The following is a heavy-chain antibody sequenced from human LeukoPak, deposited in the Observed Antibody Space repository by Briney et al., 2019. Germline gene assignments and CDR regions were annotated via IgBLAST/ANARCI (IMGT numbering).Heavy chain of an antibody. D-gene: IGHD3-10*01. V-gene: IGHV3-21*01. CDR2: ISSSGTYM. CDR1: GFTLGGDS. CDR3: ASSFGSGSREYYFDY. Sequence: GGSLSLFGAAPGFTLGGDSMNWVRHAPVKVLEWVSSISSSGTYMYSAESVKGRFTISRDNAKNSMFLQMNRLRVEDTAVYYCASSFGSGSREYYFDYWGRGTLVTVSS. J-gene: IGHJ4*02.